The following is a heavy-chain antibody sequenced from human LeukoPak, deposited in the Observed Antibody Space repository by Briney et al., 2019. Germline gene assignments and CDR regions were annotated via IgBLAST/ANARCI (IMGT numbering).Heavy chain of an antibody. Sequence: PGGSLRLSCAASGFSFDDYGMSWVRQAPGKGLEWVSGINLNGGSTNYADSVKGRFTISRDNAKDSLYLQANSLRAEDTALYYCAREHYTAGFDYWGQGTLVTVSS. CDR2: INLNGGST. J-gene: IGHJ4*02. CDR1: GFSFDDYG. CDR3: AREHYTAGFDY. V-gene: IGHV3-20*04. D-gene: IGHD2-2*02.